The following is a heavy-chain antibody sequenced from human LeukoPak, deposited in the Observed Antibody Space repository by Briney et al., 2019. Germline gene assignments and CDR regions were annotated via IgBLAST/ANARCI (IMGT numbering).Heavy chain of an antibody. V-gene: IGHV4-59*08. D-gene: IGHD3-22*01. CDR3: ARRGGDSSGNFDY. J-gene: IGHJ4*02. CDR2: IYYSGGT. Sequence: SETLSLTCTVSGGSISSYYWSWIRQPPGKGLEGIGYIYYSGGTNYNPSLKSRVTISVDTSKKQFSLRLSSVTAADTAVYYCARRGGDSSGNFDYWGQGTLVTVSS. CDR1: GGSISSYY.